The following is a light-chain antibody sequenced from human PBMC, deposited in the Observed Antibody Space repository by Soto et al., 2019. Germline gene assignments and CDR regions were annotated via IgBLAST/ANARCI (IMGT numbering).Light chain of an antibody. CDR2: KAS. J-gene: IGKJ1*01. CDR1: QSISSW. CDR3: QQYNTYWT. Sequence: DIQMTQSPSTLSASVGDRVTITCRASQSISSWLAWYQQKPGKAPKLLIYKASSLKGGVPSRFSGGGSGTEFTLTISRLQPDDFATYYCQQYNTYWTFGQGTKVEIK. V-gene: IGKV1-5*03.